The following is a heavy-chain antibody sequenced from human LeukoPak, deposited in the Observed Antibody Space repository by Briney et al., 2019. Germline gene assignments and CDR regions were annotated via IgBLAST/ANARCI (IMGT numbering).Heavy chain of an antibody. CDR2: IYYSGST. D-gene: IGHD6-19*01. V-gene: IGHV4-39*01. Sequence: PSETLSLTCTVSGGSISSSSYYWGWIRQPPGRGLEWIGSIYYSGSTYYNPSLKSRVTISVDTSKNQFSLKLSSVTAADTAVYYCARLTGYSSGWYTNYYYYGMDVWGQGTTVTVSS. CDR1: GGSISSSSYY. CDR3: ARLTGYSSGWYTNYYYYGMDV. J-gene: IGHJ6*02.